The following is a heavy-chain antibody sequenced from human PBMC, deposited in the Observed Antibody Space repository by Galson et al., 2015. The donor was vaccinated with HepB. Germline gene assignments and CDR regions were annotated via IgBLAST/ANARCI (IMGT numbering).Heavy chain of an antibody. Sequence: SVKVSCKASGYTFTSYYMHWVRQAPGQGLEWMGIINPSGGSTSYAQKFQGRVTMTRDTSTSTVYMELSSLRSEDTAVYYCAKDLEGAARLLNWGQGTLVTVFS. CDR2: INPSGGST. CDR1: GYTFTSYY. D-gene: IGHD6-6*01. J-gene: IGHJ4*02. V-gene: IGHV1-46*01. CDR3: AKDLEGAARLLN.